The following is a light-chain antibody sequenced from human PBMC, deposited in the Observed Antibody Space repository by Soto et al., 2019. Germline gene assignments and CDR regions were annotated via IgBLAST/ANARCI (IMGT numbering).Light chain of an antibody. CDR1: QSISSW. CDR3: QQYDSYSPWM. Sequence: DIQMTQSPSTLSASVGDTVTITCRASQSISSWLAWYQQKPGKAPKLLIYKASTLETGVPSRFSGRGSGTGFTLTISSLQPDDFATYYCQQYDSYSPWMFGQGTKVEIK. CDR2: KAS. J-gene: IGKJ1*01. V-gene: IGKV1-5*03.